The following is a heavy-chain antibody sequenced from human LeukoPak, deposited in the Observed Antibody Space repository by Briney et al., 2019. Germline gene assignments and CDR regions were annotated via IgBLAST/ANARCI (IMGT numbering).Heavy chain of an antibody. J-gene: IGHJ4*02. Sequence: GGSLRLSCAGSGFSFSAYIMNWVRQAPGKGLEWVSSISSNSYNIYYADSVRGRFTISRGNAKNSLYLQMNSLRAEDTAVYYCARSPNYDFWSGYWGYYFDYWGQGTLVTVSS. V-gene: IGHV3-21*04. CDR3: ARSPNYDFWSGYWGYYFDY. CDR2: ISSNSYNI. D-gene: IGHD3-3*01. CDR1: GFSFSAYI.